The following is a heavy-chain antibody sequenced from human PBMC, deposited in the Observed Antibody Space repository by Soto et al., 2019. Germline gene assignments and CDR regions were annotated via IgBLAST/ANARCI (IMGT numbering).Heavy chain of an antibody. V-gene: IGHV1-2*02. J-gene: IGHJ4*02. Sequence: SAEVTWKESGYSLAGCYRRWVRQDTGQGLEWMGWINPNSGGTNYAQKFQGRVTMTRDTSISTAYMELSRLRSDDTAVYYCARGRTGTTSYFDYWGQGNLVT. D-gene: IGHD1-1*01. CDR1: GYSLAGCY. CDR2: INPNSGGT. CDR3: ARGRTGTTSYFDY.